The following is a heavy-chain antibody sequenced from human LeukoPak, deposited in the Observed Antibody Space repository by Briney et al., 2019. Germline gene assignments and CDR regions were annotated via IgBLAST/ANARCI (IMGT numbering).Heavy chain of an antibody. V-gene: IGHV1-2*02. CDR2: INPSSGGT. CDR3: ARGADQEFDF. J-gene: IGHJ4*02. CDR1: GYTFTGYY. Sequence: ASVKVSCKASGYTFTGYYMHWVRQAPGQGLEWMGWINPSSGGTNYAQKFQGRVTMTRDTSTSTLYMGLSSLRSEDTATYFCARGADQEFDFWGQGTLVTVSS.